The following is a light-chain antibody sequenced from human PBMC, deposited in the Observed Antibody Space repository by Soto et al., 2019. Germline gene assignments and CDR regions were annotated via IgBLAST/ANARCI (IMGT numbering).Light chain of an antibody. CDR3: QHQGT. V-gene: IGKV3-20*01. J-gene: IGKJ4*01. CDR2: DTS. CDR1: QSVGRRY. Sequence: VVLTQSPGTLSLSPGERATLSCRASQSVGRRYLAWYQQKPGQAPRLLIYDTSDRASDIPDRFSGGGSDTDFSLTISRLVPEDSAVYYCQHQGTFGGGTKVEIK.